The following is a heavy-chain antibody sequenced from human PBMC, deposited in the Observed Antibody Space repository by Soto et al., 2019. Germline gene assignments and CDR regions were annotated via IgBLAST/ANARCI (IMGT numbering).Heavy chain of an antibody. CDR1: GFTFSSYA. V-gene: IGHV3-23*01. CDR2: ISGGGDNT. Sequence: EVQLLESGGGLVQPGGSLRLSCSASGFTFSSYAMRWVRQAPGKGLEYVSSISGGGDNTYYADSVQGRFTISRDNSKNTLYLQMNSLRAEDTAVYYCAKVRGTWAAQVYYYYMDVWGKGTTVTVSS. D-gene: IGHD6-6*01. J-gene: IGHJ6*03. CDR3: AKVRGTWAAQVYYYYMDV.